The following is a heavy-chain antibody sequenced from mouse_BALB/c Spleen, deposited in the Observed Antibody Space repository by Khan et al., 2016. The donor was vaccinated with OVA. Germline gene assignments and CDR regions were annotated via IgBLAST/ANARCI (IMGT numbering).Heavy chain of an antibody. Sequence: VQLKESGPSLVKPSQTLSLTCSVTGDSITSGYWNWIRKFPGNKLEYMGYISYSGSTYYNPSLKSRISITRDTSKNQYYLQLNSVTTEDTATYYSAIYDYDYDGAFAYWGQGTLVTVSA. CDR1: GDSITSGY. J-gene: IGHJ3*01. D-gene: IGHD2-4*01. CDR3: AIYDYDYDGAFAY. CDR2: ISYSGST. V-gene: IGHV3-8*02.